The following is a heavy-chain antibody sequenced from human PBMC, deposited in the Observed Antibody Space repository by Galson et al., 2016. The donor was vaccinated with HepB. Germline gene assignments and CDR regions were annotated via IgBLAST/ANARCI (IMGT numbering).Heavy chain of an antibody. CDR2: ISGSSHSI. CDR3: ARDWTAAVVRYSFDI. V-gene: IGHV3-48*02. J-gene: IGHJ3*02. D-gene: IGHD6-13*01. Sequence: SLRLSCAASGFIFSSYSMNWVRQAPGKGLEWVSYISGSSHSIYYADSVKGRFTISRDNAKNSLYLQMNSLRDEDTAVNYCARDWTAAVVRYSFDIWGQGTMVTVSS. CDR1: GFIFSSYS.